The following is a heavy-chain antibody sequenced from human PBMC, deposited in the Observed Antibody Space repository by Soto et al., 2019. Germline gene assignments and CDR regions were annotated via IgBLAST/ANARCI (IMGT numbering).Heavy chain of an antibody. J-gene: IGHJ4*02. Sequence: GGSLRLSCAASGSTFSSYGMHWIRQAPGKGLEWVAVISYDGSNKYHADSVKGRFTISRDNSKNTLYLQMNSLRVEDTAVYYCAKTADRSGYYSRFDYWGQGXLVTVSS. V-gene: IGHV3-30*18. CDR1: GSTFSSYG. CDR2: ISYDGSNK. D-gene: IGHD3-22*01. CDR3: AKTADRSGYYSRFDY.